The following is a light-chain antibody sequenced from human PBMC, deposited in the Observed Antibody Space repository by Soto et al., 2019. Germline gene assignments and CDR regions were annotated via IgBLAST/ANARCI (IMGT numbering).Light chain of an antibody. CDR2: DVS. Sequence: QSALTQPASVSGSPGQSITISCTGTSSDVGGYNYVSWYQHHPGKAPKLMIYDVSNRPSGVPNRFSGSKSGNTASLTISGLQAEDEADYYCSSYTSSSTPGVFGTGTKLTVL. CDR1: SSDVGGYNY. CDR3: SSYTSSSTPGV. V-gene: IGLV2-14*03. J-gene: IGLJ1*01.